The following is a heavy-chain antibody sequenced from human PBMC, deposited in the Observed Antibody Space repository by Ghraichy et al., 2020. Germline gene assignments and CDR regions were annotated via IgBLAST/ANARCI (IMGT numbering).Heavy chain of an antibody. CDR2: ISGSGGST. Sequence: GESLNISCAASGFTFSSYAMSWVRQAPGKGLEWVSAISGSGGSTYYADSVKGRFTISRDNSKNTLYLQMNSLRAEDTAVYYCAKDLTTPVCSSTSCYIDYWGQGTPVTVSS. D-gene: IGHD2-2*01. CDR3: AKDLTTPVCSSTSCYIDY. CDR1: GFTFSSYA. V-gene: IGHV3-23*01. J-gene: IGHJ4*02.